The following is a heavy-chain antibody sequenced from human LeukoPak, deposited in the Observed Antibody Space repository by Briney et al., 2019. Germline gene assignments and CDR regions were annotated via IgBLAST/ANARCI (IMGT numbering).Heavy chain of an antibody. CDR1: GFTFGDYS. J-gene: IGHJ5*01. CDR2: INWAGSST. Sequence: EGSLRLSCAASGFTFGDYSMHWVRQAPGKGLEWVSLINWAGSSTHYTDSVKGRFTISRDNSKNSLYLQMNSLRTEDTAFYYCAKGDKYDTSGYLPGDSWGQGTLVTVSS. D-gene: IGHD3-22*01. CDR3: AKGDKYDTSGYLPGDS. V-gene: IGHV3-43*01.